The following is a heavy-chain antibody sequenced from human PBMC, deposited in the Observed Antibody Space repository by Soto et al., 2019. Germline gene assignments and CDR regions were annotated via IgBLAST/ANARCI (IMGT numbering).Heavy chain of an antibody. D-gene: IGHD3-3*01. V-gene: IGHV4-39*01. CDR2: IYYSGST. J-gene: IGHJ4*02. CDR1: GGSISSSSYY. CDR3: ARYQLSPSGYLFDY. Sequence: QLQLQESGPGLVKPSETLSLTCTVSGGSISSSSYYWGWIRQPPGKGLEWIGSIYYSGSTYYNPSLKSRVTIAADTSKSQFSLKLGSVTAADTAVYYCARYQLSPSGYLFDYWGQGTLVTVSS.